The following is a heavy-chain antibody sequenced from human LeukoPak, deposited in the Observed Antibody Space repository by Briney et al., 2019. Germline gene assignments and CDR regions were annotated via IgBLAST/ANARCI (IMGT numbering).Heavy chain of an antibody. CDR1: GYTFSVYF. CDR3: ASRTRPDVGAFDI. V-gene: IGHV1-46*01. J-gene: IGHJ3*02. D-gene: IGHD6-6*01. CDR2: IYPSGGRT. Sequence: ASVKASCKASGYTFSVYFINWVRQAPGQGLEWMGIIYPSGGRTNYAQKFQGRVTMTRDMSTSTVYMELSSLRSEDTAVYYCASRTRPDVGAFDIWGQGTMVTVSS.